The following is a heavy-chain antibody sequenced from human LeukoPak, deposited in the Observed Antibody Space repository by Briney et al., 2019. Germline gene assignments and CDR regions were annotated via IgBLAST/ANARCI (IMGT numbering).Heavy chain of an antibody. J-gene: IGHJ4*02. Sequence: GGSLGLSCATSGFTFSSYAMSWVRQAPGKGLEWVSAISSSGGSTYYADSVKGRFTISRDNSKNTLYLQMDSLRADDTAVYYCAKDIVSGSYYYFDYWGQGTLVTVSS. V-gene: IGHV3-23*01. CDR3: AKDIVSGSYYYFDY. CDR1: GFTFSSYA. CDR2: ISSSGGST. D-gene: IGHD1-26*01.